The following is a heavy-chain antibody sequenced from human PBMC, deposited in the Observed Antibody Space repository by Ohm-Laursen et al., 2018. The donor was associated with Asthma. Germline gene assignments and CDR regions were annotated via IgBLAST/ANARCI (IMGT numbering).Heavy chain of an antibody. J-gene: IGHJ4*02. V-gene: IGHV4-30-4*01. Sequence: TLSLTCTVSGGSIGSGDYYWSWIRQAPGKGLEWIGYIYKSGTTYYKSSLQSRVTISVDTSKNQFSLNLNSVTAADTAVYYCARVLDDSIGYGFDIWGQGTLVTVSS. CDR1: GGSIGSGDYY. CDR3: ARVLDDSIGYGFDI. CDR2: IYKSGTT. D-gene: IGHD4-11*01.